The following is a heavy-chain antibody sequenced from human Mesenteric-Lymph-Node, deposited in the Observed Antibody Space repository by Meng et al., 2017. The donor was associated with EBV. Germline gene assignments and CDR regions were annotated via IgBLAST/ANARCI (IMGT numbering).Heavy chain of an antibody. CDR3: ARDHLRPHY. D-gene: IGHD6-25*01. Sequence: EVLLVESGGGLVQPGGSLRLSCAASGFTFSTSSMSGVRQSPGKGLEWVSSISPDSSYIYYADSLKGRFTISRDNAKNSLYLQMNSLRAEDTAVYYCARDHLRPHYWGQGTLVTVSS. CDR2: ISPDSSYI. J-gene: IGHJ4*02. V-gene: IGHV3-21*01. CDR1: GFTFSTSS.